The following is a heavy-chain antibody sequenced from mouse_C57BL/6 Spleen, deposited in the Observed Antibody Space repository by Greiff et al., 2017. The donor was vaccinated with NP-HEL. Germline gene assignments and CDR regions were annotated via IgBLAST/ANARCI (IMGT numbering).Heavy chain of an antibody. CDR2: INPNNGGT. D-gene: IGHD2-1*01. J-gene: IGHJ2*01. Sequence: EVQLQQSGPELVKPGASVKISCKASGYTFTDYYMNWVKQSHGKSLEWIGDINPNNGGTSYNQKFKGKATLTVDKSSSTAYMELRSLTSEDSAVYYCARYYYGNYGGYWGQGTTLTVSS. V-gene: IGHV1-26*01. CDR3: ARYYYGNYGGY. CDR1: GYTFTDYY.